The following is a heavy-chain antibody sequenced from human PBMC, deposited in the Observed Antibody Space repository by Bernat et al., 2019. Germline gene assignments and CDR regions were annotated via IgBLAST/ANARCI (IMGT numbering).Heavy chain of an antibody. V-gene: IGHV3-33*01. D-gene: IGHD6-6*01. Sequence: QVQLVESGGGVVQPGRSLRLSCAASGFTFSSYGMHWVRQAPGKGLEWVAVIWYDGSNKYYAESVKGRFTISRDNSKNTLYLQMNSLRAEDTAVYYCARDWQQLVRYYYYGMDVWGQGTTVTVSS. J-gene: IGHJ6*02. CDR2: IWYDGSNK. CDR1: GFTFSSYG. CDR3: ARDWQQLVRYYYYGMDV.